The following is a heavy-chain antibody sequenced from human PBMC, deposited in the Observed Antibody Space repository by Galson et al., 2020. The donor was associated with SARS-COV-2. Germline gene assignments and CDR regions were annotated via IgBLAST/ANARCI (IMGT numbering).Heavy chain of an antibody. CDR3: AKEVSVYAIGGSWFDP. Sequence: GESLKISCAASGFTFSKYAMSWIRQAPGKGLEWVSSIPSLGSSTYYADSVKGRFTISRDNSKNTMSLQINSLRAEDTAVYYCAKEVSVYAIGGSWFDPWGQGTLVTVSS. J-gene: IGHJ5*02. D-gene: IGHD2-8*01. V-gene: IGHV3-23*01. CDR1: GFTFSKYA. CDR2: IPSLGSST.